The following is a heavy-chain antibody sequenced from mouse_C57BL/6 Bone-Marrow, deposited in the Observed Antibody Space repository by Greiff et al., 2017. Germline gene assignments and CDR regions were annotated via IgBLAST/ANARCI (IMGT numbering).Heavy chain of an antibody. D-gene: IGHD2-10*01. CDR1: GFNIKDDY. V-gene: IGHV14-4*01. CDR3: TTPLLKFAY. Sequence: EVQVVESGAELVRPGASVKLSCTASGFNIKDDYMHWVKQRPEQGLEWIGWIDPENGDTEYASKFQGKATITADTSSNTAYLQLSSLTSEDTAVYYCTTPLLKFAYWGQGTLVTVSA. CDR2: IDPENGDT. J-gene: IGHJ3*01.